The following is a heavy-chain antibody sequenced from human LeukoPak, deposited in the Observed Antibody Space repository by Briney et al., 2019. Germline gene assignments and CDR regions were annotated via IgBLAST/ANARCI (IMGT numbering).Heavy chain of an antibody. CDR2: ISVSGDIA. V-gene: IGHV3-23*01. Sequence: GGCLRLSCAASGFTFSSYAMSWVPHAPGEGLEWVSVISVSGDIAYYADSVKGRFTISRDNSKNILCLQMNSLGAEDTAVYYCAKAVCGSSSCPSDAWGQGTLVTVSS. D-gene: IGHD3-16*01. CDR3: AKAVCGSSSCPSDA. J-gene: IGHJ5*02. CDR1: GFTFSSYA.